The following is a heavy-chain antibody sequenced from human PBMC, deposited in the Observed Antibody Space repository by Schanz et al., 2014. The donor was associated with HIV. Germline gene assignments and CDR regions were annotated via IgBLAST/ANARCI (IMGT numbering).Heavy chain of an antibody. D-gene: IGHD3-16*01. CDR2: IKEDGSEK. J-gene: IGHJ6*02. Sequence: VQLVESGGGVVQPGRSLRLSCAASGFTFSRYWMTWVRQAPGKGLEWVANIKEDGSEKYHADSVKGRFTISIENSKNTLYLQGKSLRVEDTAVYYCAKDRNYYDDRYLGKGNYYYYYGMDVWGQGTTVTVSS. CDR3: AKDRNYYDDRYLGKGNYYYYYGMDV. CDR1: GFTFSRYW. V-gene: IGHV3-7*01.